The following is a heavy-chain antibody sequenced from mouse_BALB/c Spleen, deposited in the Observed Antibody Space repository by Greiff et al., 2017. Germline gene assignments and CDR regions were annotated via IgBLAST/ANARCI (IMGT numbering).Heavy chain of an antibody. D-gene: IGHD3-2*01. V-gene: IGHV5-15*02. CDR2: ISNLAYSI. Sequence: EVQRVESGGGLVQPGGSRKLSCAASGFTFSDYGMAWVRQAPGKGPEWVAFISNLAYSIYYADTVTGRFTISRENAKNTLYLEMSSLRSEDTAMYYCARADSSGYDYYFDYWGQGTTLTVSS. CDR3: ARADSSGYDYYFDY. CDR1: GFTFSDYG. J-gene: IGHJ2*01.